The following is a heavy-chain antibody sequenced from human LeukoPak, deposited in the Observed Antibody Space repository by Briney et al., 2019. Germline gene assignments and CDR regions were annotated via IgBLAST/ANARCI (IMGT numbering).Heavy chain of an antibody. Sequence: ASVKVSCRASGYTFIVYGIFWMRQAPGQRSECMGWINAGNGNTKYSQSLQGRVTITRDTSASTTYMELSRLRSEDKAVYYCARDSCSAGSCYSASAPFYGMDIWGQGTTVAVSS. CDR1: GYTFIVYG. CDR3: ARDSCSAGSCYSASAPFYGMDI. D-gene: IGHD2-15*01. J-gene: IGHJ6*02. CDR2: INAGNGNT. V-gene: IGHV1-3*01.